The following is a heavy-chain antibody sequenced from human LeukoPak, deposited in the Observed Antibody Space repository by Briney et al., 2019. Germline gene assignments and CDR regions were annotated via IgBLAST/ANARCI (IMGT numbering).Heavy chain of an antibody. CDR1: SGSLSGYY. CDR2: INRSGSA. J-gene: IGHJ5*02. Sequence: PSETLSLTCAVYSGSLSGYYWSWIRQPPGRGLEWIGEINRSGSANYNPSLRSRVTVSVDTSKSQFSLKLSPVTAADTAVYYCAREPMAGTTRWFDPWGQGTLVTVSS. V-gene: IGHV4-34*01. D-gene: IGHD1-7*01. CDR3: AREPMAGTTRWFDP.